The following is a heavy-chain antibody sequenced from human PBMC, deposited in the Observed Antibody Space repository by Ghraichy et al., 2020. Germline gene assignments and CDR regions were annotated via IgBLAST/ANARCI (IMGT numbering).Heavy chain of an antibody. CDR2: IRSKAYGGTT. CDR1: GFTFGDYA. CDR3: TRDNEMATIESPYYYYYGMDV. D-gene: IGHD5-24*01. J-gene: IGHJ6*02. V-gene: IGHV3-49*04. Sequence: GGSLRLSCTASGFTFGDYAMSWVRQAPGKGLEWVGFIRSKAYGGTTEYAASVKGRFTISRDDSKSIAYLQMNSLKTEDTAVYYCTRDNEMATIESPYYYYYGMDVWGQGTTVTVSS.